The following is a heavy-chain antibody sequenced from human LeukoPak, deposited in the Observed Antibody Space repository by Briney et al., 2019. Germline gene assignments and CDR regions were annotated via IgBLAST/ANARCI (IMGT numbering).Heavy chain of an antibody. CDR2: ISSSSSCI. J-gene: IGHJ4*02. CDR3: ARSGDGYRPFDY. D-gene: IGHD5-24*01. V-gene: IGHV3-21*01. Sequence: GGSLRLSCAASGFTFSSYSMNWVRQAPGKGLEWVSSISSSSSCIYYADSVKGRFTISRDNAKNSLYLQMNSLRAEDTAVYYCARSGDGYRPFDYWGQGTLVTVSS. CDR1: GFTFSSYS.